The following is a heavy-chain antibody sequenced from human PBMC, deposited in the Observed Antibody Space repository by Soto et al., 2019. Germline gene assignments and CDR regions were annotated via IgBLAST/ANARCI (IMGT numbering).Heavy chain of an antibody. CDR2: VHTSGST. J-gene: IGHJ5*02. CDR3: AREKAVASTGRLDP. Sequence: PSETLSLTCTVSCDSISSYFWSWIRQPAGKGLEWIGRVHTSGSTTYNPSLKSRVTMSVDTSKSQFSLKLTSVTAADTAVYCRAREKAVASTGRLDPWGQGALVTVSS. V-gene: IGHV4-4*07. CDR1: CDSISSYF. D-gene: IGHD6-19*01.